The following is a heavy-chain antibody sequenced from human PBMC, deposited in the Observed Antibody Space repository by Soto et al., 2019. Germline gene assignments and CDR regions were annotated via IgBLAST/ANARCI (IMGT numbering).Heavy chain of an antibody. Sequence: GGSLRLSCAASGFTFSRYAMHWVRQAPGKGLEWVAVISYDGSNKYYADSVKGRFTISRDNSKNTLYLQMNSLRAEDTAVYYCATYYGDYVVYYYGMDVWGQGTTVTVSS. CDR1: GFTFSRYA. D-gene: IGHD4-17*01. V-gene: IGHV3-30-3*01. CDR2: ISYDGSNK. CDR3: ATYYGDYVVYYYGMDV. J-gene: IGHJ6*02.